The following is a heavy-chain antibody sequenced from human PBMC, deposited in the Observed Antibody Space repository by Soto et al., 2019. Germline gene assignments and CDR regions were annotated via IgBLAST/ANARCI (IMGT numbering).Heavy chain of an antibody. CDR3: AREVHGYRYGPLYYSDY. D-gene: IGHD5-18*01. CDR1: GGSISSGVYY. J-gene: IGHJ4*02. V-gene: IGHV4-30-4*01. Sequence: SETLSLTCTVSGGSISSGVYYWSWIRQPPGKGLEWIGYIYYSGSTYYNPSLKSRVTISVDTSKNQFSLKLSSVTAADTAVYYCAREVHGYRYGPLYYSDYSGQRTLVTVFS. CDR2: IYYSGST.